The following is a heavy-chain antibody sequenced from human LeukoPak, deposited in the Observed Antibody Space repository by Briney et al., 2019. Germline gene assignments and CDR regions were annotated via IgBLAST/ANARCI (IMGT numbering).Heavy chain of an antibody. J-gene: IGHJ4*02. CDR3: ARGSSANYQTLIDY. D-gene: IGHD5-24*01. V-gene: IGHV3-15*01. CDR1: GFTFSNAW. Sequence: PGGSLRLSCAASGFTFSNAWMSWVRQAPGKGLEWVGRIKSKADGGTTDYAAPVKGRFTISRDDSKNTLYLQMNSLRAEDTAVYYCARGSSANYQTLIDYWGQGTLVTVSS. CDR2: IKSKADGGTT.